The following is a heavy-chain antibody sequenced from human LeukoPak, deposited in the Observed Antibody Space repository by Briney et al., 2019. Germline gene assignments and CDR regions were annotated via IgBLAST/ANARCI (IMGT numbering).Heavy chain of an antibody. CDR3: ARESGWLHDAFFI. CDR2: IRSSGITI. J-gene: IGHJ3*02. CDR1: SFPYCRYE. D-gene: IGHD6-19*01. V-gene: IGHV3-48*03. Sequence: GVSLRLSCAASSFPYCRYEVLWVRRATGKGLEWLSYIRSSGITISYADSVTGRFTISRDNAKNSLYWKMSSLGAEDTAFYYCARESGWLHDAFFIWGQGKMVTVSS.